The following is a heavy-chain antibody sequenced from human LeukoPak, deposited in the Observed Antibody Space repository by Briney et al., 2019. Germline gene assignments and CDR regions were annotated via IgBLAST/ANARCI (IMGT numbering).Heavy chain of an antibody. Sequence: PGGSLRLSCAASGFTFSDYYMSWIRQAPGKGLEWISYISNSGGTMYYADSVEGRFTISRDNAKNSLYLQMNSLRVEDTAVYYCARDSGSAYYSSAGYWGQGTLVTVSS. CDR2: ISNSGGTM. J-gene: IGHJ4*02. CDR3: ARDSGSAYYSSAGY. CDR1: GFTFSDYY. D-gene: IGHD3-22*01. V-gene: IGHV3-11*01.